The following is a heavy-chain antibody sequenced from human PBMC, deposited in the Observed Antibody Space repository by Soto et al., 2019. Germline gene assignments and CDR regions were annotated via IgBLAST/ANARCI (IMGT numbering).Heavy chain of an antibody. D-gene: IGHD3-9*01. CDR1: GFTFSSYG. V-gene: IGHV3-30*18. CDR2: ISYDGSNK. J-gene: IGHJ6*02. Sequence: GGSLRLSCAASGFTFSSYGMHWVRQAPGKGLEWVAVISYDGSNKYYADSVKGRFTISRDNSKNTLYLQMNSLRAEDTAVYYCAKDGAGYDILTGYYTLGYYYYYGMDVWGQGTTVTVSS. CDR3: AKDGAGYDILTGYYTLGYYYYYGMDV.